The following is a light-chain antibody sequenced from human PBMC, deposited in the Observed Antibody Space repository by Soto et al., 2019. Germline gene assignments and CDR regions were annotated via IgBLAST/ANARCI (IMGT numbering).Light chain of an antibody. CDR3: QKYNTPPPT. J-gene: IGKJ1*01. CDR2: GAL. CDR1: QNLSSNY. V-gene: IGKV3-20*01. Sequence: EIVLTQSPGTLSLSPGERASLSCRATQNLSSNYLAWYQQKPGQAPRLLIYGALNGAGGTQNSFGGVGSGKDFILTFSRLEPEVFAVYYCQKYNTPPPTFGKGT.